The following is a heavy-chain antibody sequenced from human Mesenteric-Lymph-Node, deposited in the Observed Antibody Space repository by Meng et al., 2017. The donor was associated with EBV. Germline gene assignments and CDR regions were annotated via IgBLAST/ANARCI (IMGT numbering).Heavy chain of an antibody. D-gene: IGHD6-13*01. J-gene: IGHJ4*02. V-gene: IGHV4-39*01. CDR2: IYYVGST. CDR1: VGSNRSNPFH. CDR3: ARGEGSSSYFDY. Sequence: GQRLWKPLAPPLSDSTFSVGSNRSNPFHWAWTRPPPSKGLVYIGTIYYVGSTYYNPSLKSRVTISVDPPKNQFSLRLSSVTAADTAVYYCARGEGSSSYFDYWGQGSLVTVSS.